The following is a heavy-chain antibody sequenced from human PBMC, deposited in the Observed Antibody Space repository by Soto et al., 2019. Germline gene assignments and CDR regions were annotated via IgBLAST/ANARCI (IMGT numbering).Heavy chain of an antibody. D-gene: IGHD6-13*01. CDR1: GGSISSNC. CDR2: VYNSGST. CDR3: ARYRREAVAGYTLDN. V-gene: IGHV4-59*01. Sequence: PSETLSLTCTVSGGSISSNCWTWIRQPPGKGLEWIGYVYNSGSTNYNPSLKSRVTISEDTSKSQFSLKVNSMTAADTAVYYCARYRREAVAGYTLDNWGQGILVTVSS. J-gene: IGHJ4*02.